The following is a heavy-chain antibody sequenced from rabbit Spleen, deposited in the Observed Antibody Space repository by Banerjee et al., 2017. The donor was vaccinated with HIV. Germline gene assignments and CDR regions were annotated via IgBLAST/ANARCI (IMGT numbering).Heavy chain of an antibody. Sequence: QEQLVESGGGLVQPGGSLKLSCKASGFDFSSYGVSWVRQAPGKGLEWIACIVAGSSGSTYYASWAKGRFTISKTSSTTVTLQMTSLTAADTATYFCARDTGSSFSSYGMDLWGQGTLVTVS. CDR1: GFDFSSYG. V-gene: IGHV1S45*01. CDR3: ARDTGSSFSSYGMDL. D-gene: IGHD8-1*01. CDR2: IVAGSSGST. J-gene: IGHJ6*01.